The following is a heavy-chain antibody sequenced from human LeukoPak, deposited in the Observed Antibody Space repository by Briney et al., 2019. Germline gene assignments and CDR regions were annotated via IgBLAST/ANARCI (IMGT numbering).Heavy chain of an antibody. Sequence: SETLSLTCTVSGGSISSSSYYWSWIRQPPGKGLEWIGEINHSGSTNYNPSLKSRVTISVDTSKNQFSLKLSSVTAADTAVYYCASNYYDSSGYHTPFDYWGQGTLVTVSS. CDR2: INHSGST. V-gene: IGHV4-39*07. CDR3: ASNYYDSSGYHTPFDY. CDR1: GGSISSSSYY. D-gene: IGHD3-22*01. J-gene: IGHJ4*02.